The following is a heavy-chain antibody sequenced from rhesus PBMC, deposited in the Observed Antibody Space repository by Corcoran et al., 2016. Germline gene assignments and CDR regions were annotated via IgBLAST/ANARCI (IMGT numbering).Heavy chain of an antibody. V-gene: IGHV4-169*01. J-gene: IGHJ2*01. D-gene: IGHD4-23*01. CDR2: IYGKGSST. Sequence: QLQLQESGPGLVKPSETLSVTCAVSGGSISSSYWSWIRQAPGKGLEWICDIYGKGSSTTYTPALKSRGTLSVDTSKNQLSLKVSSVTTADTAVYYCARGYSNYVGDCDFDLWGPGTPITISS. CDR3: ARGYSNYVGDCDFDL. CDR1: GGSISSSY.